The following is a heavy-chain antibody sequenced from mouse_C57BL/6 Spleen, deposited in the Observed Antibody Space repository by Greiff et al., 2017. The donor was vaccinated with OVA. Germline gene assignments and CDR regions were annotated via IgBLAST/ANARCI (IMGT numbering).Heavy chain of an antibody. V-gene: IGHV1-66*01. D-gene: IGHD1-1*01. CDR2: IYPGSGNT. CDR3: ARVGLYYGSSFVGDFDY. CDR1: GYSFTSYY. J-gene: IGHJ2*01. Sequence: VQLQQSGPELVKPGASVKISCKASGYSFTSYYIHWVKQRPGQGLEWIGWIYPGSGNTKYNEKFKGKATLTADTSSSTAYMQLSSLTSEDSAVYYCARVGLYYGSSFVGDFDYWGQGTTLTVSS.